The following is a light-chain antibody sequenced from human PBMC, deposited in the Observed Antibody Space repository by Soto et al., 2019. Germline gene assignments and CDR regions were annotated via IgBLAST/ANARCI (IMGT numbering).Light chain of an antibody. CDR2: AAS. Sequence: DIQMTQSPSSLSASVGDRVTITCRASQNINSYLNWYQQKPGKAPNLLIYAASSLQSGVPSRFSGSGSGTDFTLTISSLQPGDFATYFCQQSNNAPYTFGQGTKLEIK. V-gene: IGKV1-39*01. CDR3: QQSNNAPYT. CDR1: QNINSY. J-gene: IGKJ2*01.